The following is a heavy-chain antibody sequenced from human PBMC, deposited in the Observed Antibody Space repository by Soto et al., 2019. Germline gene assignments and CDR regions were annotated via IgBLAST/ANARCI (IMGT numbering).Heavy chain of an antibody. Sequence: QVQLVQSGAEVKKPGSSVKVSCKASGGTFSSYAISWVRQAPGQGLEWMGGIIPIFGTANYAQKFQGRVTINEDESTSTAYMELSSLRSEDTAVYYCARVIERQYYDSRTMLSGMYVWGQGTTVTVSS. CDR3: ARVIERQYYDSRTMLSGMYV. D-gene: IGHD3-22*01. CDR1: GGTFSSYA. CDR2: IIPIFGTA. V-gene: IGHV1-69*01. J-gene: IGHJ6*02.